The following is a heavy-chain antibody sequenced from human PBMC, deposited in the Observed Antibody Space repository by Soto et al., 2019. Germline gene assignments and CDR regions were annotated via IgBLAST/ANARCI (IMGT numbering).Heavy chain of an antibody. J-gene: IGHJ3*02. D-gene: IGHD3-3*01. CDR2: ISYDGSNK. CDR1: GFTFSSYG. V-gene: IGHV3-30*18. CDR3: AKDRLRFLEWSDDAFDI. Sequence: LRLSCAASGFTFSSYGMHWVRQAPGKGLEWVAVISYDGSNKYYADSVKGRFTISRDNSKNTLYLQMNSLRAEDTAVYYCAKDRLRFLEWSDDAFDIWGQGTMVTVSS.